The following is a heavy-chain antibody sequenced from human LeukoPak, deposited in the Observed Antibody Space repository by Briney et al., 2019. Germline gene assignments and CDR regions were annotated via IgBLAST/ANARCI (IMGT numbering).Heavy chain of an antibody. CDR1: GYTFTGYY. Sequence: GASVKVSCKASGYTFTGYYMHWVRQAPGQGLEWMGWINPNSGGTNYAQKFQGRVTMTRDTSISTAYMELSRLRSDDTAVYYCARDHYSYDSSGYYGGAYNWFDPWGQGTLVTVSS. CDR3: ARDHYSYDSSGYYGGAYNWFDP. J-gene: IGHJ5*02. CDR2: INPNSGGT. D-gene: IGHD3-22*01. V-gene: IGHV1-2*02.